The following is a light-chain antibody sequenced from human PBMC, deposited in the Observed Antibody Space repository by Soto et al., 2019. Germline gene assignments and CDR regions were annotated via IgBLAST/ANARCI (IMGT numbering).Light chain of an antibody. CDR3: QQYGDSPVT. CDR1: QSVSSY. J-gene: IGKJ1*01. CDR2: DAS. Sequence: EIVLTQSPGTLSLSPGERVTLSFRASQSVSSYLAWYQQKPGQAPRLLISDASDRATGIPDRFSGSGSGTDFTLTISRLLPEDFAVYYCQQYGDSPVTFGQGTKVDIK. V-gene: IGKV3-20*01.